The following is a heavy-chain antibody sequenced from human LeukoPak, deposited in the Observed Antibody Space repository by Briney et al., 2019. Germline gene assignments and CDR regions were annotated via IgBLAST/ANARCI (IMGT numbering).Heavy chain of an antibody. CDR3: VRSAFHAGSGNYYDY. Sequence: GGSLRLSCAASGISFSAHGMHWVRQAPGKGLEWVAIIRFDGSNIHYADSVKGRFTISRDNAENTLYLQMNSLRVEDTAVYYCVRSAFHAGSGNYYDYWGQGTLVTVSS. CDR1: GISFSAHG. CDR2: IRFDGSNI. J-gene: IGHJ4*02. V-gene: IGHV3-33*03. D-gene: IGHD3-22*01.